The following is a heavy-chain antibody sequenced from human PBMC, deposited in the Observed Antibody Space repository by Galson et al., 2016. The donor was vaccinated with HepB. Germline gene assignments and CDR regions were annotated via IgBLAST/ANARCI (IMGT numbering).Heavy chain of an antibody. CDR1: GYTFSSYY. J-gene: IGHJ4*02. CDR2: INPSGGST. V-gene: IGHV1-46*01. CDR3: ARDRGN. Sequence: SCKASGYTFSSYYMHWVRQAPGQGLECMGIINPSGGSTTYTQNFQGRVTMTTDTSTSTVYMELRSLRSEDTAVYYCARDRGNWGQGTQVTGSS.